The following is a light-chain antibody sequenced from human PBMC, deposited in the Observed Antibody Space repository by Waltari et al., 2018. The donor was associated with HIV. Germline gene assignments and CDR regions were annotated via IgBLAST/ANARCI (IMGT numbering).Light chain of an antibody. CDR3: QQSYTTPDT. V-gene: IGKV1-39*01. Sequence: DIQMTQSPSSLSASVGDRVTITCRASQSISNYLNWYQQKPGNAPKLLIYAASSLQSGVPSRFSGSGSGTDFTLTISSLQPGDFATYYCQQSYTTPDTFGQGTKLEIK. CDR2: AAS. J-gene: IGKJ2*01. CDR1: QSISNY.